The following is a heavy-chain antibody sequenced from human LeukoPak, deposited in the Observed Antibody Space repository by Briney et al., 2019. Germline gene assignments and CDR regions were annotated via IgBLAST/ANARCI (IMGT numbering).Heavy chain of an antibody. CDR3: ARDYYDSSGYFWFDP. CDR1: GFTFSSYW. D-gene: IGHD3-22*01. V-gene: IGHV3-74*01. CDR2: INSDGSST. Sequence: GGSLRLSYASAGFTFSSYWMHWVREAPGRELVWVSRINSDGSSTSYADSVKGRFTISRDNAKNTLYLQMNSLRAEDTAVYYCARDYYDSSGYFWFDPWGQGTLVTVSS. J-gene: IGHJ5*02.